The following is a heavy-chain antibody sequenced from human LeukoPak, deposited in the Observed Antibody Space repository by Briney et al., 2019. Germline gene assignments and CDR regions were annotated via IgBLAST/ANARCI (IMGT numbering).Heavy chain of an antibody. V-gene: IGHV4-31*03. D-gene: IGHD2-15*01. CDR1: GGSISSGGYY. Sequence: SETLSLTCTVSGGSISSGGYYWSWIRQHPGKGLEWIGYIYYSGSTYYNPSLKSRVTISVDTSKNQFSLKLSSVTAADTAVYYCASSGGSWRLFDYWGRGTLVTVSS. CDR2: IYYSGST. CDR3: ASSGGSWRLFDY. J-gene: IGHJ4*02.